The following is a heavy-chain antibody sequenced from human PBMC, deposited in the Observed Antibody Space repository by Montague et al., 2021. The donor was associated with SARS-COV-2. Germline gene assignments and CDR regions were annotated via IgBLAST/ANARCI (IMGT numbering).Heavy chain of an antibody. V-gene: IGHV4-34*01. CDR2: IDHSGST. CDR3: ARGRVEITMIAVVFTGGIYYYDY. J-gene: IGHJ4*02. Sequence: SETLSLTCAVYGGSFSDYYWTWIRQPPGKGLEWIGEIDHSGSTKYNPSLKSRLTLSVDTSKNQFSLTLSSVTAADTAVYYCARGRVEITMIAVVFTGGIYYYDYWGRGTLVTVSS. CDR1: GGSFSDYY. D-gene: IGHD3-22*01.